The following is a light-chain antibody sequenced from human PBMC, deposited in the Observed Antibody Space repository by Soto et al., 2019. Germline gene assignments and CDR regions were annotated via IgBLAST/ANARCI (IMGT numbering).Light chain of an antibody. CDR3: RVWDSANDPHVV. CDR1: NIESRS. V-gene: IGLV3-21*02. CDR2: DNA. Sequence: SYQLTQPPSVSVAPGQTARISCGGNNIESRSVHWYQQKPGQAPVLVVYDNADRPSGIPERFSGSNSGNTATLTISRVEAGDEADYSCRVWDSANDPHVVFGGGTKVTVL. J-gene: IGLJ2*01.